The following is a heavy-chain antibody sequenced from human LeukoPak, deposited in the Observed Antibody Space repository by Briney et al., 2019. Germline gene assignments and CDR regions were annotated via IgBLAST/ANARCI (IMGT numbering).Heavy chain of an antibody. V-gene: IGHV1-2*02. CDR3: ARLDDSSGYYYVGDY. J-gene: IGHJ4*02. Sequence: ASVKVSCKASGYTFTGYYMHWVRQAPGQGLEWMGWINPNSGGTNYAQKFQGRVTMTRDTSISTAYMELSRLRSDDTAVYYCARLDDSSGYYYVGDYWGQGTLVTVSS. CDR1: GYTFTGYY. D-gene: IGHD3-22*01. CDR2: INPNSGGT.